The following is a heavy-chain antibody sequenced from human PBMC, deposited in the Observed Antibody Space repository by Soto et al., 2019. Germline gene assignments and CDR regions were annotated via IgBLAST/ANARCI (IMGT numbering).Heavy chain of an antibody. J-gene: IGHJ5*02. D-gene: IGHD3-10*01. V-gene: IGHV1-69*13. CDR3: ARDKLFSRFGWFDP. CDR2: IIPIFGTA. Sequence: GASVKVSCKASGGTFSSYAISWVRQAPGQGLEWMGGIIPIFGTANYAQKFQGRVTITADESTSTAYMELSSLRSEDTAVYYCARDKLFSRFGWFDPWGQGTLVTVSS. CDR1: GGTFSSYA.